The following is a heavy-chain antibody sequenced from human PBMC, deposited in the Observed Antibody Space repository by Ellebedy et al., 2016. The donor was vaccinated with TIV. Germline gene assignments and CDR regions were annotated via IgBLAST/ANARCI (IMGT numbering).Heavy chain of an antibody. CDR3: ASPGGSYASSFDY. D-gene: IGHD1-26*01. CDR2: VNPGNGDT. V-gene: IGHV1-3*01. CDR1: GYTFAYYA. Sequence: ASVKVSCKASGYTFAYYAVHWVRQAPGQRLEWMGWVNPGNGDTKYSQKFLGRVTFSRDTSASTAYMELSSLKSEETAMFYCASPGGSYASSFDYWGQGTLVTVSS. J-gene: IGHJ4*02.